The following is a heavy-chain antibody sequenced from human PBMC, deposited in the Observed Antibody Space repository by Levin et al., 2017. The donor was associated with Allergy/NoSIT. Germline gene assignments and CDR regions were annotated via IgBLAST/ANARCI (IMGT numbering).Heavy chain of an antibody. V-gene: IGHV7-4-1*02. CDR2: INTNTGNP. Sequence: ASVKVSCKASGYTFTSYAMNWVRQAPGQGLEWMGWINTNTGNPTYAQGFTGRFVFSLDTSVSTAYLQISSLKAEDTAVYYCATSGVAVAGRAFDYWGQGTLVTVSS. J-gene: IGHJ4*02. D-gene: IGHD6-19*01. CDR1: GYTFTSYA. CDR3: ATSGVAVAGRAFDY.